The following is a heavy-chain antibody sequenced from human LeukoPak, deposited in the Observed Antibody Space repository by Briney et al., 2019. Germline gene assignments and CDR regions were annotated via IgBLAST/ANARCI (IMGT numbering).Heavy chain of an antibody. CDR2: IYYSGST. V-gene: IGHV4-39*07. Sequence: SETLSLTCTVSGGSISSSSYYWGWIRQPPGKGLEWIGSIYYSGSTYYNPSLKSRVTISVDTSKNQFSLKLSSVTAADTAVYYCAREGGRSVVVPAAIIWFDPWGQGTLVTVSS. CDR3: AREGGRSVVVPAAIIWFDP. J-gene: IGHJ5*02. D-gene: IGHD2-2*02. CDR1: GGSISSSSYY.